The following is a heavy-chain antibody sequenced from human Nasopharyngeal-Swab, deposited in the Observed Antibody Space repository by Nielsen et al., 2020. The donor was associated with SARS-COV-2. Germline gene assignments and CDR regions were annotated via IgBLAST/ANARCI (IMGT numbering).Heavy chain of an antibody. V-gene: IGHV3-9*01. D-gene: IGHD6-19*01. J-gene: IGHJ5*02. CDR2: ISWNGGSI. CDR1: GFTFDDYA. CDR3: AKGDTSSGWYSWFDP. Sequence: SLKISCAASGFTFDDYAMHWVRQAPGKGLEWVSGISWNGGSIGYADSVKGRFTISRDNAKNSLYLQMNSLRAEDTALYYCAKGDTSSGWYSWFDPWGQGTLVTVSS.